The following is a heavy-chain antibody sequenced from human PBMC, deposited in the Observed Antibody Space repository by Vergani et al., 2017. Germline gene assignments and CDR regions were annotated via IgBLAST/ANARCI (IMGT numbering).Heavy chain of an antibody. Sequence: QLQLQESGPGLVKPSETLSLTCTVSGGSISSSSYYWGWIRQPPGKGLECIGSIFYSGSTYYNPSLKSRVTISVDTSKNQFSLKLSSVTAADTAVYYCAITNSSSWYGDNWFDPGGQGTLVTVSS. CDR3: AITNSSSWYGDNWFDP. V-gene: IGHV4-39*01. CDR1: GGSISSSSYY. D-gene: IGHD6-13*01. J-gene: IGHJ5*02. CDR2: IFYSGST.